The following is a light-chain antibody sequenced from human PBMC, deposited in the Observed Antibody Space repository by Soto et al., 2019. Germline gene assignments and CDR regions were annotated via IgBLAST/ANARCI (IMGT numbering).Light chain of an antibody. Sequence: DVQMTQSPSSLSASVGDRVTITCRASQNIKNYLSWYQQRPGKAPRVVIFAATLLQSGVPSTFSGSGSGTEFILTISSLHPDDFATYYCLQSHSTPVTFGQGTRL. CDR3: LQSHSTPVT. J-gene: IGKJ5*01. V-gene: IGKV1-39*01. CDR1: QNIKNY. CDR2: AAT.